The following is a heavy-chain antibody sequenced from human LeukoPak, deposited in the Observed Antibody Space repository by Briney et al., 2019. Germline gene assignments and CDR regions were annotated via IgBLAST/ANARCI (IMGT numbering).Heavy chain of an antibody. CDR1: GGSFSRDA. D-gene: IGHD1-1*01. V-gene: IGHV1-69*01. CDR3: ARDGLHLERRGLDV. Sequence: ASVKVSCKASGGSFSRDAISWVRQAPGQGLEWMGVIIPIFGTTNYARKFQDRVMITADEFTSTAFMELTRLSSEDTAIYYCARDGLHLERRGLDVWGKGTTVTVSS. J-gene: IGHJ6*04. CDR2: IIPIFGTT.